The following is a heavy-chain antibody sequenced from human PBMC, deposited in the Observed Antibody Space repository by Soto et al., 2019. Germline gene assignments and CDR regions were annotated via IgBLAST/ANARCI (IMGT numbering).Heavy chain of an antibody. CDR2: FDPEDGET. V-gene: IGHV1-24*01. CDR1: GYTLTELS. Sequence: QVQLVQSGAEVKKPGASVKVSCKVSGYTLTELSMHWVRQAPGTGREWMGGFDPEDGETIYAQKFQGRVTMTEDTSTDTAYMELSSLSSEDTAVYYCATAYCSCGSCYWGYFDYWGEGTLVTVSS. CDR3: ATAYCSCGSCYWGYFDY. D-gene: IGHD2-15*01. J-gene: IGHJ4*02.